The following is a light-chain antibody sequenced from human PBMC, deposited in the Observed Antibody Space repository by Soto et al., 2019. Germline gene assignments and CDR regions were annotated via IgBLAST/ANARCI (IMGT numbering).Light chain of an antibody. CDR3: QQRYNTPLT. CDR1: QSMSTY. CDR2: GAS. V-gene: IGKV1-39*01. J-gene: IGKJ4*01. Sequence: DIQMTQSPSSLSASVGDRVTITCRASQSMSTYLNWFQQKPGKAPKVLIYGASSLQSGVPSRFSGSGSGMDFTLTISSLQSEDVATYYCQQRYNTPLTFGGGTKVEIK.